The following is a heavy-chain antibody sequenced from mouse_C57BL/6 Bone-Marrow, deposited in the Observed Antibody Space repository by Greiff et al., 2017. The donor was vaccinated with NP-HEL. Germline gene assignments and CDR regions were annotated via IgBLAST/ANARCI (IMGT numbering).Heavy chain of an antibody. CDR3: ASRGIYYDYDGRYFDV. V-gene: IGHV1-81*01. Sequence: QVQLKQSGAELARPGASVKLSCKASGYTFTSYGLSWVKQRTGQGLEWIGEIYPRSGNTYYNEKFKGKATLTADKSSSTAYMELRSLTSEDSAVYFCASRGIYYDYDGRYFDVWGTGTTVTVSS. D-gene: IGHD2-4*01. J-gene: IGHJ1*03. CDR1: GYTFTSYG. CDR2: IYPRSGNT.